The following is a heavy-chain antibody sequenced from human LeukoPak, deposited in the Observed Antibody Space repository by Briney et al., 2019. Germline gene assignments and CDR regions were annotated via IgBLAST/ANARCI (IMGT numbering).Heavy chain of an antibody. CDR3: ARDLSLLDDFWSGYPLDY. D-gene: IGHD3-3*01. CDR1: GYTFTGYY. J-gene: IGHJ4*02. Sequence: ALVKVSCKASGYTFTGYYMHWVRQAPGQGLEWMGWINPNSGGTNYAQKFQGRVTMTRDTSISTAYMELSRLRSDDTAVYYCARDLSLLDDFWSGYPLDYWGQGTLVTVSS. CDR2: INPNSGGT. V-gene: IGHV1-2*02.